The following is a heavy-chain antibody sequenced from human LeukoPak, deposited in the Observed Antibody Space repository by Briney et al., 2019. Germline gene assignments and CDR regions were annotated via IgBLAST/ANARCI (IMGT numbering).Heavy chain of an antibody. CDR2: LYYSGST. V-gene: IGHV4-39*07. CDR1: GGSISSSSYY. J-gene: IGHJ6*03. Sequence: SETLSLTCTVSGGSISSSSYYWGWIRQPPGKGLEWIGTLYYSGSTHYNSSLKSRVTISVDTSKNQLSLKLRSMTAADTAVYYCARERYSSIWTGVLYQYYYMDVWGKGTTVTVSS. D-gene: IGHD6-13*01. CDR3: ARERYSSIWTGVLYQYYYMDV.